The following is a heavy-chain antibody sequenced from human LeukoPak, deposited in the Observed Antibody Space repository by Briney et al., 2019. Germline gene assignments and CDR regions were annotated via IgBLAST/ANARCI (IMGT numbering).Heavy chain of an antibody. Sequence: GGSLRLSCAASGFTFSSYEMNWVRQAPGKGLEWVSYISSSCSTIYYADSVKGRFTISRDNAKNSLYLQMNSLRAEDTAVYYCARDGVVVVPAPSSFMDVWGKGTTVTVSS. J-gene: IGHJ6*03. V-gene: IGHV3-48*03. CDR3: ARDGVVVVPAPSSFMDV. D-gene: IGHD2-2*01. CDR2: ISSSCSTI. CDR1: GFTFSSYE.